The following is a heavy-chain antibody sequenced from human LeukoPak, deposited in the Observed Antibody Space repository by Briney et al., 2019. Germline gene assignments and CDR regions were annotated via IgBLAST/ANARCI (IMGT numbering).Heavy chain of an antibody. V-gene: IGHV5-51*01. CDR1: GYSFSSYW. D-gene: IGHD3-9*01. J-gene: IGHJ4*02. CDR2: IYSGDSDT. CDR3: ARWDYDILTGYISY. Sequence: GESLKISCKGSGYSFSSYWIGWVRQMPGKGLEWMGIIYSGDSDTRYSPSFQGQVTISADKSISTAYLQWSSLKASDTAMYYCARWDYDILTGYISYWGQGTLVTVSS.